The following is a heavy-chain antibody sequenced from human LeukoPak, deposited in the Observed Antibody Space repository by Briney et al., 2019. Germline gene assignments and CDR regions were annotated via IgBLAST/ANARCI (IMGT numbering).Heavy chain of an antibody. CDR2: IYYSGST. CDR3: ARLGAAVFNWFDP. Sequence: SETLSLTCTVSGGSISSYYWNWIRQPPGKGLEWIGYIYYSGSTNYNPSLKSRVTISVDTSKNQFSLKLSSVTAADTAVYYCARLGAAVFNWFDPWGQGTLVTVSS. J-gene: IGHJ5*02. D-gene: IGHD6-13*01. CDR1: GGSISSYY. V-gene: IGHV4-59*08.